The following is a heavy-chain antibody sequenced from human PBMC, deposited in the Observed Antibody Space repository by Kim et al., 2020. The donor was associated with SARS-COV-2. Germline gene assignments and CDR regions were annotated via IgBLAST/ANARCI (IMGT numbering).Heavy chain of an antibody. CDR1: GFIFNNYA. D-gene: IGHD3-10*01. CDR2: ISASGGST. Sequence: GGSLRLSCVASGFIFNNYAMNWVRQAQGKGLEWVSAISASGGSTYYADSVKGRFTISRDNSKNTLYLEMDSLRAEDTAKYYCAKLGLWSHGYFDYWGQGALVSVSS. V-gene: IGHV3-23*01. J-gene: IGHJ4*02. CDR3: AKLGLWSHGYFDY.